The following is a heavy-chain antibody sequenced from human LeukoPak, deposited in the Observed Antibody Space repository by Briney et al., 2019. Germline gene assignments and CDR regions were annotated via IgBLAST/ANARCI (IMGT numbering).Heavy chain of an antibody. CDR2: ISSSSSTV. CDR1: GFTFSRYS. Sequence: GGSLRLSCAVSGFTFSRYSMNWVRQAPVKGLEWVSYISSSSSTVYYADSVEGRFTISRDNAKNSLFLQMNSLRDKDTAVYYCARTWLSSGFLFDHWGQGTLVTVSS. J-gene: IGHJ4*02. CDR3: ARTWLSSGFLFDH. V-gene: IGHV3-48*02. D-gene: IGHD3-22*01.